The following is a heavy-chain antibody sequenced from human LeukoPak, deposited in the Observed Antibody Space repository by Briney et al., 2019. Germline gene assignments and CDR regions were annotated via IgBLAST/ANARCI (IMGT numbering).Heavy chain of an antibody. Sequence: GGSLRLSCAASGFTFDDYGMSWVRQAPGKGLEWVSGIYWNGGSTGYADSVKGRFTISRDNAKNSLYLQMNSLRAEDTALYYCARGGGNYYDSSGYRPLDYWGQGTLVTVSS. CDR1: GFTFDDYG. D-gene: IGHD3-22*01. CDR3: ARGGGNYYDSSGYRPLDY. CDR2: IYWNGGST. V-gene: IGHV3-20*04. J-gene: IGHJ4*02.